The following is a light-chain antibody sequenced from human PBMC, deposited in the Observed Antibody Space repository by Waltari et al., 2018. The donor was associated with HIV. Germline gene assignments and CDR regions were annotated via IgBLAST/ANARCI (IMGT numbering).Light chain of an antibody. CDR1: SSDVGYYDY. CDR3: SSYTRSGTVV. Sequence: QSALTQPASVSGSPGQSIVLPCTGSSSDVGYYDYVSWYQQHPGKAPKPLIYDVTSRPSGASHRFSGSKSATTAFLAISELQADDEADYFCSSYTRSGTVVFGGGTRLTVL. J-gene: IGLJ2*01. V-gene: IGLV2-14*03. CDR2: DVT.